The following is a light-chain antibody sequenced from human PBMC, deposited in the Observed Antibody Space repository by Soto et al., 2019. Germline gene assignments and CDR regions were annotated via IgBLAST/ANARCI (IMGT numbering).Light chain of an antibody. CDR2: DVS. Sequence: QSVLTQHRSVSGSPGQSVTISCTGTSSDVGEYDYVSWYQHHPGKAPKLMIYDVSQRPSGVPDRFSGSKSGSTASLTISGLQAEDEADYYCCSYAGSRVFGGGTKLTVL. J-gene: IGLJ3*02. CDR1: SSDVGEYDY. V-gene: IGLV2-11*01. CDR3: CSYAGSRV.